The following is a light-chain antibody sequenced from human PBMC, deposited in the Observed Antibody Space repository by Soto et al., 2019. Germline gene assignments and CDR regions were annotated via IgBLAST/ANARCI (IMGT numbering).Light chain of an antibody. CDR1: QDISNF. V-gene: IGKV1-33*01. CDR2: DAS. Sequence: DIQMTQSPSSLSASVGDSVAITCRASQDISNFLNWYQQTPGKAPKLLTYDASDLETVVPSRFSGTGSGTDFTFTISNVQPEDTATYYCQQYTNTNNPWMFGQGTKVEI. J-gene: IGKJ1*01. CDR3: QQYTNTNNPWM.